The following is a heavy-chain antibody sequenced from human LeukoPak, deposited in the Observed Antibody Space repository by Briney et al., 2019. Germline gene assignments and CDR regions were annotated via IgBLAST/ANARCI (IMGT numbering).Heavy chain of an antibody. V-gene: IGHV3-74*01. Sequence: GGSLRLSCAASGLTFSTDWMHWVRQVPGKGLAWVSVINPYGSTAIYADSVKGRFSISRDNAKNTLYLQMNSLRDEDTAVYYCIRTVGDYWGRGALVSVSS. D-gene: IGHD3-10*01. CDR2: INPYGSTA. J-gene: IGHJ4*02. CDR3: IRTVGDY. CDR1: GLTFSTDW.